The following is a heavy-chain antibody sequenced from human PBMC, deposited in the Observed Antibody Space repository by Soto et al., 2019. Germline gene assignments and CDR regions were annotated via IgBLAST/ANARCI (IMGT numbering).Heavy chain of an antibody. D-gene: IGHD4-4*01. CDR3: AGSLQGATTNYASNWFDP. CDR2: INTYSGNT. V-gene: IGHV1-18*01. Sequence: QVQLVQSGAEVKKPGASVKVSCKASGYTFTGYSVTWVRQAPGQGLEWMGRINTYSGNTNYAQKLQGRVTVTTDTSTNTVYMELRSLRSDDTAVYYCAGSLQGATTNYASNWFDPWGQGTLVTVSS. J-gene: IGHJ5*02. CDR1: GYTFTGYS.